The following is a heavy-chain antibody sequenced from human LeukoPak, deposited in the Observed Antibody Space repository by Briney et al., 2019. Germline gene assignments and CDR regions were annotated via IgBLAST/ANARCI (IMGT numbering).Heavy chain of an antibody. CDR2: FDPEDGET. CDR3: ATAVGATRGMDV. J-gene: IGHJ6*02. CDR1: GYTLTELP. Sequence: ASVKVSCKVSGYTLTELPMHWVRQAPGKGLEWMGGFDPEDGETIYAQKFQGRVTMTEDTSTDTAYMELSSLRSEDTAVYYCATAVGATRGMDVWGQGTTVTVSS. D-gene: IGHD1-26*01. V-gene: IGHV1-24*01.